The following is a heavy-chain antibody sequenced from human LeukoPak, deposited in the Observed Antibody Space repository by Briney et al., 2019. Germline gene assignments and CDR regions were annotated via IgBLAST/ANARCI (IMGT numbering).Heavy chain of an antibody. CDR3: ARDNYGDEKTN. D-gene: IGHD4-17*01. V-gene: IGHV4-59*01. CDR2: IYYSGST. CDR1: GGSISSYY. Sequence: SETLSLTCTVSGGSISSYYWSWIRQPPGKGLEWIGYIYYSGSTNYNPSLKGRVTISVDTSKNQFSLKLSSVTAADTAVYHCARDNYGDEKTNWGQGTLVTVSS. J-gene: IGHJ4*02.